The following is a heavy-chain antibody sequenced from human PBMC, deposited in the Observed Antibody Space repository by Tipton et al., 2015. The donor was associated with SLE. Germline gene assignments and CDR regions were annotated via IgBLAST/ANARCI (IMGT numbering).Heavy chain of an antibody. Sequence: TLSLTCAVYGGSFSGYYWSWIRQPPGKGLEWIGEINDSGSTNYNPSLKSRVTISVDTSKNQFSLKLSSVTAADTAVYYCARGQGYYYDSSAYLDYWGQGTLVTVSS. CDR3: ARGQGYYYDSSAYLDY. J-gene: IGHJ4*02. CDR1: GGSFSGYY. CDR2: INDSGST. V-gene: IGHV4-34*01. D-gene: IGHD3-22*01.